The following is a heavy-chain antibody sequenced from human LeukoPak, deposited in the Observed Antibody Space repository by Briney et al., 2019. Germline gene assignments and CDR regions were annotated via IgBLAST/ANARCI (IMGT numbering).Heavy chain of an antibody. CDR3: ARQTISGSYFGSAFDI. V-gene: IGHV5-51*01. J-gene: IGHJ3*02. CDR1: GYSFTTYW. D-gene: IGHD1-26*01. CDR2: IYPGDSDT. Sequence: GESLKISCKGSGYSFTTYWIGWVRQMPGKGLEWMGIIYPGDSDTRYSPSFQGRVTISADKSISTAYLQWSSLKASDTAMYYCARQTISGSYFGSAFDIWGQGTMVTVSS.